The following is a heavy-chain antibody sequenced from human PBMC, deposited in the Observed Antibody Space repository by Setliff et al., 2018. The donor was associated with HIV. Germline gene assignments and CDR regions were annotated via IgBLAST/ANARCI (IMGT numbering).Heavy chain of an antibody. D-gene: IGHD3-22*01. CDR3: ARAGYYGSTSYWEYFQH. CDR1: GGSISSHY. J-gene: IGHJ1*01. Sequence: ASETLSLTCTVSGGSISSHYWSWIRQPPGKGLEWIGSIYYNGITNYNPSLKSRATVSVDTSKNQFSLKLSSVTAADTAVYYCARAGYYGSTSYWEYFQHWGQGTLVTVSS. CDR2: IYYNGIT. V-gene: IGHV4-59*11.